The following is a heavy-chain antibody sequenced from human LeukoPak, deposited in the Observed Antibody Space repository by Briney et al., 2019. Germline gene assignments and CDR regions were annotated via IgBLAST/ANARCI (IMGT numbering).Heavy chain of an antibody. CDR3: AISATARGGFDF. CDR1: GFTFSSYW. D-gene: IGHD6-25*01. CDR2: IKQDGSEK. V-gene: IGHV3-7*01. J-gene: IGHJ4*02. Sequence: PGGSLRLSCAASGFTFSSYWMSWVRQAPGKGLEWVANIKQDGSEKYYVDSVKGRFTISRDNAKNSLFLQMNSLRAEDTVVYFCAISATARGGFDFWGQGTLVTVSS.